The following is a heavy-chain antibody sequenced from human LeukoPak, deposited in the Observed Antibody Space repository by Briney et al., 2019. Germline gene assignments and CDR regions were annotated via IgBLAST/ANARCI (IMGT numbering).Heavy chain of an antibody. CDR1: GGTFSSYA. CDR2: IIPIFGTA. Sequence: SVKVSCKASGGTFSSYAISWVRQAPGQGLEWMGGIIPIFGTANYAQKFQGRVTITTDESTSTAYMELSSLRSEDTAVYYCASASGYDKGHLDYWGQGTLVTVSS. J-gene: IGHJ4*02. CDR3: ASASGYDKGHLDY. V-gene: IGHV1-69*05. D-gene: IGHD5-12*01.